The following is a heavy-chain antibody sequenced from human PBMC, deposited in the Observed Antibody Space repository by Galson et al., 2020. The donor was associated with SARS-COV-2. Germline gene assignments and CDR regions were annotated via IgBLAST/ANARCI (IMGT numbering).Heavy chain of an antibody. CDR1: GYSVSTTNY. D-gene: IGHD3-22*01. J-gene: IGHJ2*01. Sequence: SETLSLTCTVSGYSVSTTNYWGWVRQPPGRGLEWIGSVYPSGTTYYNPSLKSRVTTSVDTSKNQFSLRLDSVTAADTALYYCARQGVNMIVLVTVPGWYFDRWGSGTLVTVSS. V-gene: IGHV4-38-2*02. CDR3: ARQGVNMIVLVTVPGWYFDR. CDR2: VYPSGTT.